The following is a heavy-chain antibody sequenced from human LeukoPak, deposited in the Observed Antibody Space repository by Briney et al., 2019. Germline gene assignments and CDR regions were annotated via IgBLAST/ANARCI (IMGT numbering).Heavy chain of an antibody. V-gene: IGHV3-30*02. CDR2: IWYDGSTK. D-gene: IGHD6-19*01. J-gene: IGHJ4*02. CDR1: GFTFSSYG. Sequence: PGGSLRLSCAASGFTFSSYGMHWVRQAPGKGLEWVAFIWYDGSTKYYADSVKGRFAIPRDNSKNTLYLQMNSLRSEDTAVSSFAKASDAWRGRGWHGDPFDYWGQGTLVTVSS. CDR3: AKASDAWRGRGWHGDPFDY.